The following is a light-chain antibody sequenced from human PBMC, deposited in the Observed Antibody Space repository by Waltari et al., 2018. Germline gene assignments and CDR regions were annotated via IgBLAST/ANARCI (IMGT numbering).Light chain of an antibody. V-gene: IGKV3-11*01. J-gene: IGKJ4*01. CDR3: QQRRNWPLT. CDR2: DTS. CDR1: QSVNWY. Sequence: EIVLTQSPATLSLSPGERATLSCRASQSVNWYLAWYQQRPGQAPRLLIFDTSNRATGIPARFSGSGSETDFTLTISSLGPDDSAVYYCQQRRNWPLTCGGGTKVEIK.